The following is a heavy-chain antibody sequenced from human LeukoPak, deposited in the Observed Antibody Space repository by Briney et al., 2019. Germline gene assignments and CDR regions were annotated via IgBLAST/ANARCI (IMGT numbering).Heavy chain of an antibody. Sequence: AMHWVRXXPGKGLEWVAVISYDGSNKYYADSVKGRFTISRENSKNTLYLQMNSLRAEDTAVYYCARDLWFGELLAPPYYFDYWGQGTLVTVSS. V-gene: IGHV3-30-3*01. CDR2: ISYDGSNK. J-gene: IGHJ4*02. D-gene: IGHD3-10*01. CDR3: ARDLWFGELLAPPYYFDY. CDR1: A.